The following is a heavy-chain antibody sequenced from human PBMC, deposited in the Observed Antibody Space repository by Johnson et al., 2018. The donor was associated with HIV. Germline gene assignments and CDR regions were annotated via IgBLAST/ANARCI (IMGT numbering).Heavy chain of an antibody. CDR1: GFSFIDYA. V-gene: IGHV3-33*08. J-gene: IGHJ3*02. D-gene: IGHD1-1*01. CDR3: ATSTASDAFDI. CDR2: IWYDGSNK. Sequence: QVQLVESGGGVVQPGGSLRLSCVASGFSFIDYAMHWVRQAPGKGLEWVTVIWYDGSNKHYEDSVKGRFTISRDNSKNTLYLQMNSLRAEDTAVYYCATSTASDAFDIWGQGTMVTVSS.